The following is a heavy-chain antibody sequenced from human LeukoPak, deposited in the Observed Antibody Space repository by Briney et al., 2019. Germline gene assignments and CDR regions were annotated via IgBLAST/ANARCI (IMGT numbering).Heavy chain of an antibody. D-gene: IGHD2-2*01. CDR2: ISSSGSTI. CDR3: ARDRVVPAAERDAFDI. J-gene: IGHJ3*02. Sequence: GGSLRLSCAASGFTFSDYYMSWIRQAPGKGLEWVSYISSSGSTIYYADSVKGRFTTSRDNAKNSLYLQMNSLRAEDTAVYYCARDRVVPAAERDAFDIWGQGTMVTVSS. CDR1: GFTFSDYY. V-gene: IGHV3-11*04.